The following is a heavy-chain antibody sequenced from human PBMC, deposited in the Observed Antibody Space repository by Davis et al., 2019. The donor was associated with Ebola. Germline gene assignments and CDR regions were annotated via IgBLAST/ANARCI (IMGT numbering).Heavy chain of an antibody. D-gene: IGHD2-15*01. CDR2: IKQDGSEK. V-gene: IGHV3-7*03. Sequence: GGSLRLSCAASGFTFSSYWMSWVRQAPGKGLEWVANIKQDGSEKYYVDSVKGRFTISRDNAKNSLYLQLNGLRAEDTAVYYCARAAYCSGGSCYFYGMDVWGKGTTVTVSS. CDR1: GFTFSSYW. J-gene: IGHJ6*04. CDR3: ARAAYCSGGSCYFYGMDV.